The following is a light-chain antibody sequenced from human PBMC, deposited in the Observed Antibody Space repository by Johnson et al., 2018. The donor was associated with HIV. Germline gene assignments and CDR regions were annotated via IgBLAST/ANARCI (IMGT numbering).Light chain of an antibody. V-gene: IGLV1-51*01. CDR2: DNN. CDR3: GTWDSSLRGV. CDR1: SSNIGNNY. J-gene: IGLJ1*01. Sequence: SVLTQPPSVSAAPGQKVTISCSGSSSNIGNNYVSWYQQLPGTAPKLLIYDNNKRPSVIPDRFSGSKSGTSATLGITGLQTGDEADYYCGTWDSSLRGVFGTGTKVTVL.